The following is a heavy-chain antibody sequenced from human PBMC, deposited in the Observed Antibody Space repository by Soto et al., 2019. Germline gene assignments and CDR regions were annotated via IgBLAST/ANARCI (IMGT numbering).Heavy chain of an antibody. CDR3: PVGGNYLSMDV. Sequence: QVQLVQSGAEVKKPGASVKVSCKASGYTFTSYYMHWVRLAPGQGLEWMGIINPDGGGTSYAQQFQGRVIMTRDTAKSTVYLEMSSLRTEGTAVYFCPVGGNYLSMDVWGQGTTVTVSS. D-gene: IGHD1-7*01. J-gene: IGHJ6*02. CDR1: GYTFTSYY. CDR2: INPDGGGT. V-gene: IGHV1-46*01.